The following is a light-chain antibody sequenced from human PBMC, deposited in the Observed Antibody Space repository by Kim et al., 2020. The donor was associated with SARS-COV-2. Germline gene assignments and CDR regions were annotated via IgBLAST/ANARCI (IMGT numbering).Light chain of an antibody. J-gene: IGLJ3*02. V-gene: IGLV10-54*01. Sequence: RQPATLTCTGNSNNVGNQEAAGLQQHQGPTPNLLSYRNNNRPSGISERLSASRSGNTASLTITGLQPEDEADYYCSAWDSSLSAWVFGGGTQLTVL. CDR1: SNNVGNQE. CDR2: RNN. CDR3: SAWDSSLSAWV.